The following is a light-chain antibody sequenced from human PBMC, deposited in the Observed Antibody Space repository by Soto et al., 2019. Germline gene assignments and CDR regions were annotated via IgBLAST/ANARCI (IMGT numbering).Light chain of an antibody. CDR3: QQYDNLPFT. V-gene: IGKV1-33*01. Sequence: DIQMTQSPSSLSASVGDRVTITCQASQDISNYLNWYQQKPGKAPKLLIYDASNLETGVPSRFSGSGSGTDFTFTISSLHAEDIATYCCQQYDNLPFTFGPGTKVDIK. J-gene: IGKJ3*01. CDR2: DAS. CDR1: QDISNY.